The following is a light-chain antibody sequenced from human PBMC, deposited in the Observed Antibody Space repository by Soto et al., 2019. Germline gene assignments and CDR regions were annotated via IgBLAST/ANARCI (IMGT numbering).Light chain of an antibody. CDR3: QTWGTGIKGV. V-gene: IGLV4-69*01. CDR1: SGHSSYA. Sequence: QLVLTQSPSASASLGASVKLTCTLSSGHSSYAIAWHQQQPEKGPRYLMKLNSDGSHSKGDGIPDRFSGSSSGAERYLTISGLQSEDEADYYCQTWGTGIKGVFGGGTKVTVL. J-gene: IGLJ2*01. CDR2: LNSDGSH.